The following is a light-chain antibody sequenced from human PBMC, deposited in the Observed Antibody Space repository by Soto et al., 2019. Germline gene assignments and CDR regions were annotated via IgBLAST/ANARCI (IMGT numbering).Light chain of an antibody. CDR3: QQSHSTPLT. CDR1: QSISSY. V-gene: IGKV1-39*01. CDR2: GAS. J-gene: IGKJ4*01. Sequence: DIQMTQSPSSLSASVGDRVTITCRASQSISSYLNWYQQKPGKAPKVLISGASSLQSGVPLRFSGSGSGTDFTLTISGLQSEDFASYYCQQSHSTPLTFGGGTKVEIK.